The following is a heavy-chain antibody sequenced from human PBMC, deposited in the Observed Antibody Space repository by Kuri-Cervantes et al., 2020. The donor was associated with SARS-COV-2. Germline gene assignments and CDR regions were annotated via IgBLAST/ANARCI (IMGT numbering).Heavy chain of an antibody. J-gene: IGHJ3*02. Sequence: GGSLRLSCAASGFTFSSYAMSWVRQAPGKGLEWVSAISGSGGSTGYADSVKGRFTISRDNAKNSLYLQMNSLRAEDTALYYCARVEVGAHVGAFDIWGQGTMVTVSS. CDR1: GFTFSSYA. V-gene: IGHV3-20*04. CDR2: ISGSGGST. CDR3: ARVEVGAHVGAFDI. D-gene: IGHD1-26*01.